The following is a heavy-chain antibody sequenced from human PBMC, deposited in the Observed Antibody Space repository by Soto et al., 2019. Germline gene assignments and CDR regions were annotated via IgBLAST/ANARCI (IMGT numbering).Heavy chain of an antibody. V-gene: IGHV3-21*01. Sequence: PGGSLRLSCAASGFTFSSYSMNWVRQAPGKGLEWVSSISSSSSYIYYADSVKGRFTISRDNAKNSLYLQMNSLRAEDTAVYYFVSVWGCGSYPAPYDYCSQGTLVTVSA. CDR1: GFTFSSYS. D-gene: IGHD1-26*01. CDR3: VSVWGCGSYPAPYDY. CDR2: ISSSSSYI. J-gene: IGHJ4*02.